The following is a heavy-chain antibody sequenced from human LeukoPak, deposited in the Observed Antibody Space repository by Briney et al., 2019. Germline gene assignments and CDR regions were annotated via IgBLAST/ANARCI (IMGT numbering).Heavy chain of an antibody. J-gene: IGHJ4*02. CDR1: GFTLSSYW. D-gene: IGHD3-22*01. V-gene: IGHV3-23*01. Sequence: GGSLRLSCAASGFTLSSYWMSWVRQAPGKGLEWVSAISGSGGSTYYADSVKGRFTISRDNSKNTLYLQMNSLRAEDTAVYYCAKAASYYYDSSGYPLYWGQGTLVTVSS. CDR2: ISGSGGST. CDR3: AKAASYYYDSSGYPLY.